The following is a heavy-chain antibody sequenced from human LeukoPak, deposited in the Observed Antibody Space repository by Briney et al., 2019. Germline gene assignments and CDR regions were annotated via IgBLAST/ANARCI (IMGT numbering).Heavy chain of an antibody. CDR2: INPAGSEI. Sequence: GGSLRLSCAASGFSFSASWMTWVRQAPGTGLEWVANINPAGSEIYYVDPVKGRFSISRDNAKNLVYLQMNSLRAEDTAVYHCARFGYVAAADVWGQGTLVTVSS. J-gene: IGHJ4*02. CDR1: GFSFSASW. CDR3: ARFGYVAAADV. D-gene: IGHD2-15*01. V-gene: IGHV3-7*01.